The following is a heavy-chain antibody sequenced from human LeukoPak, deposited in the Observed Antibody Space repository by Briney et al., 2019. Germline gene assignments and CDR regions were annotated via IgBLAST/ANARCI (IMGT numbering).Heavy chain of an antibody. D-gene: IGHD2-2*01. CDR3: ARAIRDIVVVPVPYYYYYMDV. CDR2: ISAYNGNT. CDR1: GYTFTSYG. J-gene: IGHJ6*03. Sequence: ASVKVSCKASGYTFTSYGISWVRRAPGQGLEWMGWISAYNGNTNYAQKLQGRVTMTTDTSTSTAYMELRSLRSDDTAVYYCARAIRDIVVVPVPYYYYYMDVWGKGTTVTVSS. V-gene: IGHV1-18*01.